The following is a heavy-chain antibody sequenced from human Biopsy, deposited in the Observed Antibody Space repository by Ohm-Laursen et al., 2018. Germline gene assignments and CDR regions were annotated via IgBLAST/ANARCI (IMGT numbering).Heavy chain of an antibody. Sequence: AASVKVSCKVPTGTFNSYGIIWVRQAPGQGLEWMGRIIPILRTTAYAQTFLGRVTITADSPTSTVDMELTSLTSDDTAVYFCAREAIGYQLPCDDWGQGTLVTVSS. CDR3: AREAIGYQLPCDD. CDR1: TGTFNSYG. D-gene: IGHD2-2*01. CDR2: IIPILRTT. V-gene: IGHV1-69*11. J-gene: IGHJ4*02.